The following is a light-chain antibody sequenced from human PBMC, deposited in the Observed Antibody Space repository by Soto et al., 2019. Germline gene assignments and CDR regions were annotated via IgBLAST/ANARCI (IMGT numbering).Light chain of an antibody. J-gene: IGKJ4*01. CDR1: QTFSTY. CDR3: QQGYSTPPT. Sequence: DIQMTQSPSSLSASVGDRVTIPCRASQTFSTYLNWYQQKPGKAPKLLIYAASVLQSGVPSRFSGSGSGPDFTLTISNLQPEDFGTYYCQQGYSTPPTFGGGTKVEIK. V-gene: IGKV1-39*01. CDR2: AAS.